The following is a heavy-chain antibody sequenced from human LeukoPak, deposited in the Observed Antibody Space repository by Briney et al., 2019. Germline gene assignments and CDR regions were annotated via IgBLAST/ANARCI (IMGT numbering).Heavy chain of an antibody. V-gene: IGHV1-18*01. CDR2: ISAYNGNT. CDR1: GDTFTNYG. CDR3: ARDRYSSGWSGGQYYYYYMDV. Sequence: ASVKVSCKASGDTFTNYGIRWVRQTPGQGLEWMGWISAYNGNTNYAQKLQGRVTMTTDTSTSTAYMELRSLRSDDTALYYCARDRYSSGWSGGQYYYYYMDVWGKGTTVTVSS. D-gene: IGHD6-19*01. J-gene: IGHJ6*03.